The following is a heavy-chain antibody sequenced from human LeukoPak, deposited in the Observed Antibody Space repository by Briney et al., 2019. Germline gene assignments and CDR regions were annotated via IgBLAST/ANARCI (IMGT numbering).Heavy chain of an antibody. D-gene: IGHD1-1*01. J-gene: IGHJ4*02. Sequence: GGSLRLSCAASGFTFDDYAMHWVRQAPGKGLEWVSGISWNSGSIGYADSVKGRFTISRDNAKNSLYLQMNSLRAEDTAVYYCARGPTGTTDYWGQGTLVTVSS. CDR2: ISWNSGSI. CDR1: GFTFDDYA. V-gene: IGHV3-9*01. CDR3: ARGPTGTTDY.